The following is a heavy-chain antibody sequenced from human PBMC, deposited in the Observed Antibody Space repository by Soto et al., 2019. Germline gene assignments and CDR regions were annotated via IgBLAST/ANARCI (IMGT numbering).Heavy chain of an antibody. Sequence: QVQLVQSGAEVKKPGSSVKVSCKASGGTFNIYTIIWVRQAPGQGLEWMGRIIPLLAITNYAQRFQDRVTIPADTSTSTAYMDLSSLTSADTDVYYCALGSWSAETFDICGQGTLVTVSS. V-gene: IGHV1-69*02. D-gene: IGHD6-13*01. J-gene: IGHJ3*02. CDR1: GGTFNIYT. CDR3: ALGSWSAETFDI. CDR2: IIPLLAIT.